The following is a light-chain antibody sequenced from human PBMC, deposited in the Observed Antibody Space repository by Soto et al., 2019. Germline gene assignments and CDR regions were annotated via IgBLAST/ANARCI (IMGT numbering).Light chain of an antibody. CDR2: GAS. J-gene: IGKJ4*01. CDR3: QHYGNSPLT. Sequence: EIVLTQSPGTLSLSPGERATLSCRASQSVSSSCLVWYQQKVGQAPRLLIYGASTRATGIPDRFSGSGSGKDFTLTISRLEPEDFAVYYCQHYGNSPLTFGGGTKVDIK. V-gene: IGKV3-20*01. CDR1: QSVSSSC.